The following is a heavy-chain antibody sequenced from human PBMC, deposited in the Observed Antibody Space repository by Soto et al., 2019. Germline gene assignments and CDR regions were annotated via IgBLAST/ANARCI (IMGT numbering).Heavy chain of an antibody. Sequence: QVQLVESGGGVVQPGRSLRLSCAASGFTFSSYGMHWVRQAPGKGLEWVAVIWYDGSNKYYADSVKGRFTISRDNSKNTLYLQMNSLRAEDTAVYYCAREESGYDFWSGYFYWGQGTLVTVSS. CDR3: AREESGYDFWSGYFY. CDR2: IWYDGSNK. CDR1: GFTFSSYG. V-gene: IGHV3-33*01. D-gene: IGHD3-3*01. J-gene: IGHJ4*02.